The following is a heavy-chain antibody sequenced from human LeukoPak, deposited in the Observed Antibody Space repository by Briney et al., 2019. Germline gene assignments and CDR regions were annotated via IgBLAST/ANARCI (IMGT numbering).Heavy chain of an antibody. CDR1: GYTFTGYY. CDR3: ARVGGIAAAGLYYYYYMDV. D-gene: IGHD6-13*01. Sequence: ASVKVSCKASGYTFTGYYMHWVRQAPGQGLEWMGWINPNSGGTNYAQKFQGRVTMTRDTSISTAYMELSRLRSDDTAVYYCARVGGIAAAGLYYYYYMDVWGKGTTVTVSS. J-gene: IGHJ6*03. CDR2: INPNSGGT. V-gene: IGHV1-2*02.